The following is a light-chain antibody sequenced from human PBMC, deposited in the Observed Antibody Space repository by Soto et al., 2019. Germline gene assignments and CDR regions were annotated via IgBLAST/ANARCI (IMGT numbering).Light chain of an antibody. CDR2: GAS. CDR1: QSVTSSY. V-gene: IGKV3-20*01. Sequence: EIVLTQSPGTLSLSPGERATLYCRASQSVTSSYLAWYQQKPGQAPRLLIYGASSRTTGVPDRFSGSGSGTDFTLTISRLETEDFAVYYCQQFGTSSLTFGGGTKVDIK. CDR3: QQFGTSSLT. J-gene: IGKJ4*01.